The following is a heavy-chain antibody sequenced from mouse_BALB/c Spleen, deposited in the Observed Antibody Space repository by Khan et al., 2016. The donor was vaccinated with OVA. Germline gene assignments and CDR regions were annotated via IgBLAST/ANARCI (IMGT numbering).Heavy chain of an antibody. Sequence: VQLKESGPELVKPGASVKISCKASGYSFTGYFMNWVMQSHGKSLEWIGRINPHIGETLYNQKFKGKATLTVDESSRTAHMELRSLASEDSAVDYCARKSGSDFDYWGQGTTLTVSS. CDR3: ARKSGSDFDY. CDR2: INPHIGET. V-gene: IGHV1-20*02. CDR1: GYSFTGYF. D-gene: IGHD1-3*01. J-gene: IGHJ2*01.